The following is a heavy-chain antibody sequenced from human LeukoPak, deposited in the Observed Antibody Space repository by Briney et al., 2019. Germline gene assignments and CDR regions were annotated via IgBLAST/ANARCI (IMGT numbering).Heavy chain of an antibody. CDR3: ARDYKYACDN. V-gene: IGHV3-48*01. CDR2: IGIDSGNT. Sequence: PGGSLRLSCAASGFTFSDYSMNWVRQAPGKGLEWISYIGIDSGNTNYADSVKGRFTISGDKAKNSLYLQMNSLRVEDTAVYYFARDYKYACDNWSQGTLVTVSS. D-gene: IGHD5-24*01. CDR1: GFTFSDYS. J-gene: IGHJ4*02.